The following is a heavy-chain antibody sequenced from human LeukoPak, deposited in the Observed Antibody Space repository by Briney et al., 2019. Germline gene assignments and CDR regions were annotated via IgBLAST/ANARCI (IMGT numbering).Heavy chain of an antibody. CDR1: GFTSDDYG. J-gene: IGHJ6*04. D-gene: IGHD3-16*01. CDR2: INWSGGST. Sequence: PGGSLRLSCAASGFTSDDYGMSWVRQAPGKGLEWVSGINWSGGSTGYADSVQGRFTISGDNAKNSLYLQMNSLRADDTALYYCARDLASTDVWGKGTTVTVSS. V-gene: IGHV3-20*04. CDR3: ARDLASTDV.